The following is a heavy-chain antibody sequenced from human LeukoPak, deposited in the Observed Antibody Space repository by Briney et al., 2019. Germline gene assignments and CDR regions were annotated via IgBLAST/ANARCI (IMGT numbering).Heavy chain of an antibody. V-gene: IGHV4-4*09. J-gene: IGHJ6*03. Sequence: SETLSLTCTVSGGSISSYYWSWIRQPPGKGLEWIGYIYTSGSTNYNPSLKSRVTISVDTSKNQFSLKLSSVTAADTAVYYCARQKSTKGYSYGYYYDYYYIDVWGKGTTVTVSS. D-gene: IGHD5-18*01. CDR3: ARQKSTKGYSYGYYYDYYYIDV. CDR1: GGSISSYY. CDR2: IYTSGST.